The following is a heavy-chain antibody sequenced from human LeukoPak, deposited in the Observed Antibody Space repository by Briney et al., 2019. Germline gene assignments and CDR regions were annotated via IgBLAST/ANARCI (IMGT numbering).Heavy chain of an antibody. Sequence: ASVKVSCKASGGTFSSYAISWVRQAPGQGLEWMGGIIPIFGTANYAQKFQGRVTITADKSTSTAYMELSSLRSEDTAVYYCARAVRPYNWFDPWGQGTLVTVSS. V-gene: IGHV1-69*06. CDR3: ARAVRPYNWFDP. CDR2: IIPIFGTA. CDR1: GGTFSSYA. D-gene: IGHD1-1*01. J-gene: IGHJ5*02.